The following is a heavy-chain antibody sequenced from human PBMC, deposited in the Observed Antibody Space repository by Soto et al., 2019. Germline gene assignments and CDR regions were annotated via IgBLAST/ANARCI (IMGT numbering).Heavy chain of an antibody. Sequence: QVQLVESGGGVVQPGRSLRLSCAASGFTFSSYGMHWVRQAPGKGLEWVAIMWYDGSNKNYADSVKGRFTISRDNSKKTLYLQFTSLRAEDTAVYYCASHYGSGTYYYYGMDVWGQGTTVTVSS. CDR3: ASHYGSGTYYYYGMDV. J-gene: IGHJ6*02. D-gene: IGHD3-10*01. CDR1: GFTFSSYG. V-gene: IGHV3-33*03. CDR2: MWYDGSNK.